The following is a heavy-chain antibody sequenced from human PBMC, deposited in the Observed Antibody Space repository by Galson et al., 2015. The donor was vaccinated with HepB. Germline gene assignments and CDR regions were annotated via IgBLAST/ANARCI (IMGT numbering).Heavy chain of an antibody. CDR2: ISSSSSYI. CDR3: ASFLEWLPPGYYYGMDV. CDR1: GFTFSSYS. J-gene: IGHJ6*02. D-gene: IGHD3-3*01. Sequence: SLRLSCAASGFTFSSYSMNWVRQAPGKGLEWVSSISSSSSYIYYADSVKGRFTISRDNAKNSLYLQMNSLRAEDTAVYYCASFLEWLPPGYYYGMDVWGQGTTVTVSS. V-gene: IGHV3-21*01.